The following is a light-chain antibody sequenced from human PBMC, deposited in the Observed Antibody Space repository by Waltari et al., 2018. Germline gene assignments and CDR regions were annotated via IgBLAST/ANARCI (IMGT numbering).Light chain of an antibody. CDR3: QAYDNSDHMV. CDR2: EDD. Sequence: FLLTQPPSVSESPGKTVTLSCTRSSGDIAVSYVQWYQQRPGSAPTTVIFEDDQRPSGVPDRVSGSIDSSSNAASLTISGLTTEDEADYFCQAYDNSDHMVFGSGTRVTVL. V-gene: IGLV6-57*03. CDR1: SGDIAVSY. J-gene: IGLJ6*01.